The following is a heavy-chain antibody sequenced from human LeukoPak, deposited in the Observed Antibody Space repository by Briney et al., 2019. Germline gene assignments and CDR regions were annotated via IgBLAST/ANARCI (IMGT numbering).Heavy chain of an antibody. CDR2: IYSSGTT. CDR1: GGSINTYY. Sequence: SETLSLTCTVSGGSINTYYWSWIRQPAGKGLEWIGRIYSSGTTHYSPPLKSRVTISVDTSKNQFSLKLSTVTAADTAVYFCARGPYSYDSSGAFDIWGQGTMVTVSS. J-gene: IGHJ3*02. CDR3: ARGPYSYDSSGAFDI. D-gene: IGHD3-22*01. V-gene: IGHV4-4*07.